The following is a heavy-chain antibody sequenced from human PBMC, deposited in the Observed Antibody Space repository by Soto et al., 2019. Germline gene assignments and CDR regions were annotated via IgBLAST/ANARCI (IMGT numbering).Heavy chain of an antibody. J-gene: IGHJ4*02. V-gene: IGHV4-4*07. CDR3: ARTVGAAYYFDF. Sequence: QVQLQESGPGLVKPSETLSLTCNVSGASMSKYYWCWVGQPAGKGLEWIGRIWTRGSTNYNPSRKSRVTMSIDTSNKHFSLDLKSVTAADKAVYYCARTVGAAYYFDFWGQGVLVTVSS. CDR1: GASMSKYY. CDR2: IWTRGST. D-gene: IGHD3-16*01.